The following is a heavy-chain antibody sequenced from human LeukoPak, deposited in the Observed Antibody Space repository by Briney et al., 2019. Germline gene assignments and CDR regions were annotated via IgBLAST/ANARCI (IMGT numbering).Heavy chain of an antibody. CDR1: GFTFSSYE. CDR3: ARGLLWFGELNPLDV. Sequence: GGSLSLSCAASGFTFSSYEMNWVRQAPGKGLEWVSYISSSGSTIYYADSVKGRFTISRYNAKNSLYLQMNSLRAEDTAVYYCARGLLWFGELNPLDVWGKGTTVTVSS. J-gene: IGHJ6*04. D-gene: IGHD3-10*01. V-gene: IGHV3-48*03. CDR2: ISSSGSTI.